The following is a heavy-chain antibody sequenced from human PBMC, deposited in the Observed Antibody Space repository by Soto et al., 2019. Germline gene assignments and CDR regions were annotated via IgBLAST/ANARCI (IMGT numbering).Heavy chain of an antibody. Sequence: PGGSLRFSCAASGFTFSSYAMSWVRQAPGKGLEWVSAISGSGGSTYYADSVKGRFTISRDNSKNTLYLQMNSLRAEDTAVYYCAKGRITIFGVVNYGMDVWGQGTTVTVS. J-gene: IGHJ6*02. D-gene: IGHD3-3*01. V-gene: IGHV3-23*01. CDR1: GFTFSSYA. CDR2: ISGSGGST. CDR3: AKGRITIFGVVNYGMDV.